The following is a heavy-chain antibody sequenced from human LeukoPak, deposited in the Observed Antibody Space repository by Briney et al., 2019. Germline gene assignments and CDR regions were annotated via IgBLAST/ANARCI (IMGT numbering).Heavy chain of an antibody. J-gene: IGHJ4*02. V-gene: IGHV3-23*01. CDR1: RFTFSTYA. D-gene: IGHD2-2*02. CDR3: AKDAAGYCSSTSCYMGDY. Sequence: GGSLRLSCAASRFTFSTYAMSWVRQAPGKGLEWVSVISGTGDSTYYADSVKGRFTISRDNSKNTLYLQMNSLRAEDTAVYYCAKDAAGYCSSTSCYMGDYWGQGTLVTVSS. CDR2: ISGTGDST.